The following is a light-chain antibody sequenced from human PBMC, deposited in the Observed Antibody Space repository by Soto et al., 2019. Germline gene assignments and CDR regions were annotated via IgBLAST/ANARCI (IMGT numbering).Light chain of an antibody. CDR2: NND. J-gene: IGLJ1*01. CDR1: SSHIGTSS. CDR3: AAWDDSLNGFYV. V-gene: IGLV1-44*01. Sequence: QSVLTQPPSASGTPGQRGTISCSGGSSHIGTSSVNWYQQLPGRAPKLLIYNNDLRPSGVPDRFSGSKSGTSASLAISGLQSADEADYYCAAWDDSLNGFYVFGIGTKVTVL.